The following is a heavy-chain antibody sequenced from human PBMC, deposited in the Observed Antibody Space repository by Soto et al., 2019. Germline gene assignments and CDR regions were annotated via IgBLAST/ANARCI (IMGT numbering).Heavy chain of an antibody. J-gene: IGHJ4*02. D-gene: IGHD1-7*01. V-gene: IGHV2-70*04. CDR2: IDWDDDK. CDR3: ARIGNWNYYFDY. CDR1: GFSLSTSGMR. Sequence: SGPRLVNPTQTLTLTCTFSGFSLSTSGMRVSWIRQPPGKALEWLARIDWDDDKFYSTSLKTRLTISKDTSKNQVVLTMTNMDPVDTATYYCARIGNWNYYFDYWGQGTLVTVSS.